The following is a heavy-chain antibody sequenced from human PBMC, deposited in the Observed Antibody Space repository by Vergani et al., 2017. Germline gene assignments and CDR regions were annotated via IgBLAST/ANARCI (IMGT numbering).Heavy chain of an antibody. Sequence: QVQLQQWGAGLLKPSETLSLTCAVYGGSFSGYYWSWIRQPPGKGLEWIGEINHSGSTNYNPSLKSRVTISVDTSKNQFSLKLSSVTAADTAVYYCSHYYDSSHDAFDIWGQGTMVTVSS. CDR1: GGSFSGYY. D-gene: IGHD3-22*01. CDR2: INHSGST. J-gene: IGHJ3*02. V-gene: IGHV4-34*01. CDR3: SHYYDSSHDAFDI.